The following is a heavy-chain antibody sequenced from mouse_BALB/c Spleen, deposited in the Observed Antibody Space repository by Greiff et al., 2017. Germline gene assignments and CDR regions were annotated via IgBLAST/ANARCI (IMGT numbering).Heavy chain of an antibody. CDR1: GFTFSSFG. V-gene: IGHV5-17*02. Sequence: EVKLQESGGGLVQPGGSRKLSCAASGFTFSSFGMHWVRQAPEKGLEWVAYISSGSSTIYYADTVKGRFTISRDNPKNTLFLQMTSLRSEDTAMYYCARKALLPNYYAMDYWGQGTSVTVSS. J-gene: IGHJ4*01. D-gene: IGHD1-2*01. CDR2: ISSGSSTI. CDR3: ARKALLPNYYAMDY.